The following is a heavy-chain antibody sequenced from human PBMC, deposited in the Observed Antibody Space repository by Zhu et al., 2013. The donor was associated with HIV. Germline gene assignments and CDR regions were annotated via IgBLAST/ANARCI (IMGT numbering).Heavy chain of an antibody. D-gene: IGHD2-2*01. CDR1: GYTFTSYD. V-gene: IGHV1-8*01. CDR3: ARRLSYQLLLGDWYFDL. CDR2: MNPNSGNT. Sequence: QVQLVQSGAEVKKPGASVKVSCKASGYTFTSYDINWVRQATGQGLEWMGWMNPNSGNTGYAQKFQGRVTMTRNTSISTAYMELSSLRSEDTAVYYCARRLSYQLLLGDWYFDLWGRGTLVTVSS. J-gene: IGHJ2*01.